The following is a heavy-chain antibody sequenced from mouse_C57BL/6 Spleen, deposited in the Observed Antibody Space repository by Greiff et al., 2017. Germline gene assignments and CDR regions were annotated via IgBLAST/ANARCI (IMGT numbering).Heavy chain of an antibody. J-gene: IGHJ4*01. Sequence: VQLQQSGPELVKPGASVKISCKASGYTFTDYYINWVKQRPGQGLEWIGWIFPGSGSTYYNEKFKGKATLTVDISSSTAYMLLSSLTSEDSAVXFCARGRTAQAVGAMDYWGQGTSVTVSS. CDR3: ARGRTAQAVGAMDY. D-gene: IGHD3-2*02. CDR1: GYTFTDYY. CDR2: IFPGSGST. V-gene: IGHV1-75*01.